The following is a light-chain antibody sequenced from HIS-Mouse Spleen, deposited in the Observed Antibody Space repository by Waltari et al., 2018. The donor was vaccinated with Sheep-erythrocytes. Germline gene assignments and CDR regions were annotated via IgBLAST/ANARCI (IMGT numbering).Light chain of an antibody. J-gene: IGLJ3*02. CDR2: EGS. V-gene: IGLV2-23*01. CDR3: CSYAGSSTPWV. Sequence: QSALTQPASVSGSPGQSITISCTGTSSDVGSYNLVSWYQQHPGKAPKLMIYEGSKRTSGVSKRFSGSKSGNTASLTISGLQAEDEADYYCCSYAGSSTPWVFGGGTKLTVL. CDR1: SSDVGSYNL.